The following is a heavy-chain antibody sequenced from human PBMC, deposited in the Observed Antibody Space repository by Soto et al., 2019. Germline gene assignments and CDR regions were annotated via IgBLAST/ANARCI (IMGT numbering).Heavy chain of an antibody. Sequence: QVQLVESGGGVVQPGRSLRLSCAASGFTFSSYAMHWVRQGPGMGLEWVAVISYDGSNKYYADSVKGRFTISRDNSKNTLYLQMNSLTAEDTAVYYCARSIAVAGTTFDYWGQGTLVTVSS. V-gene: IGHV3-30-3*01. J-gene: IGHJ4*02. CDR1: GFTFSSYA. CDR2: ISYDGSNK. CDR3: ARSIAVAGTTFDY. D-gene: IGHD6-19*01.